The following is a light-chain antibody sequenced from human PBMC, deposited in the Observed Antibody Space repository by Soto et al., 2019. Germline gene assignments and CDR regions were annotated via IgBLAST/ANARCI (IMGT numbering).Light chain of an antibody. V-gene: IGKV2D-29*02. CDR1: QSLLHITGETF. Sequence: DVVMTQTPLSLSVAPGQPASISCNSIQSLLHITGETFLFWYLQKPGQSPQLLIYEVSTRVSGVPGRFSGSGSGTDFTLEISRVETDDVGIYYCMQSTQLPPTFGQGTRLEIK. J-gene: IGKJ5*01. CDR2: EVS. CDR3: MQSTQLPPT.